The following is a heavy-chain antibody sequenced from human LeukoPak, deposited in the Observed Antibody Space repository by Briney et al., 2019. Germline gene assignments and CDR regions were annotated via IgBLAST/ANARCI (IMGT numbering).Heavy chain of an antibody. D-gene: IGHD2-15*01. CDR1: GYTFTSYG. CDR3: ARDRTIGYCSGGSCYFDY. J-gene: IGHJ4*02. CDR2: ISAYNGNT. Sequence: ASVKVSCKASGYTFTSYGISWVRQAPGQGLEWMGWISAYNGNTNYAQELQGRVTMTTDTSTSTAYMELRSLRSDDTAVYYCARDRTIGYCSGGSCYFDYWGQGTLVTVSS. V-gene: IGHV1-18*01.